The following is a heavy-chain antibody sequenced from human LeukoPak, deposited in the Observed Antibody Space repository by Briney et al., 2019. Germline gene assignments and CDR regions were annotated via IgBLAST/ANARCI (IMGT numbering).Heavy chain of an antibody. J-gene: IGHJ6*03. CDR1: GGSISSYY. CDR3: ARVTEYHYYYMDV. Sequence: SGTLSPTCTASGGSISSYYWSWIRQPPGKGLEWIGYIHYRGTTNYTPSLKSRVTISLDTSKNQFSLKLSSVTAADTAVYYCARVTEYHYYYMDVWGKGTTVTISS. D-gene: IGHD2/OR15-2a*01. CDR2: IHYRGTT. V-gene: IGHV4-59*01.